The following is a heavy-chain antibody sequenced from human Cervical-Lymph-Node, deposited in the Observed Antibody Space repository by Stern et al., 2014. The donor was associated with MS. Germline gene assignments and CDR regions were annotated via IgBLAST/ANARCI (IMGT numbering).Heavy chain of an antibody. CDR2: IIPAFGTT. D-gene: IGHD6-13*01. V-gene: IGHV1-69*01. Sequence: VQLVESGAEVKMPGSSVKVSCKASGGTFIRHSFSWVRQAPGQGLEWMGGIIPAFGTTKYAEKFQGRVNITADESTSMAYMELTSLRPEDTAVYYCARGPSTSWYSALNWFDPWGQGTLVTVSS. CDR1: GGTFIRHS. CDR3: ARGPSTSWYSALNWFDP. J-gene: IGHJ5*02.